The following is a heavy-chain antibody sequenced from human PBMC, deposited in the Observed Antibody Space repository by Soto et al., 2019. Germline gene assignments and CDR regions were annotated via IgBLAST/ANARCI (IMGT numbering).Heavy chain of an antibody. CDR1: GGSISSGGYS. D-gene: IGHD3-22*01. Sequence: SETLSLTCAVSGGSISSGGYSWSWIRQPPGKGLEWIGYIYHSGSTYYNPSLKSRVTISVDRSKNQFSLKLSSVTAADTAVYYCASTRANYYDSSGYYYVYGPFDYCGQGTIVTV. CDR2: IYHSGST. J-gene: IGHJ4*02. V-gene: IGHV4-30-2*01. CDR3: ASTRANYYDSSGYYYVYGPFDY.